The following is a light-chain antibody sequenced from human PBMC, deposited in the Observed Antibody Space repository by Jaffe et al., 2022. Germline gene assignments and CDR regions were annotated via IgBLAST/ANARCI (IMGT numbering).Light chain of an antibody. CDR2: RAS. J-gene: IGKJ1*01. Sequence: EIVMTQSPATLSVSPGDSATLSCRASQSINSDLAWYQQKPGQAPRLLIYRASIRATGFPARFSGSGSGTEFTLSISSLQSGDFAVYYCQQYNNWPRTFGQGTKVEIK. CDR3: QQYNNWPRT. V-gene: IGKV3-15*01. CDR1: QSINSD.